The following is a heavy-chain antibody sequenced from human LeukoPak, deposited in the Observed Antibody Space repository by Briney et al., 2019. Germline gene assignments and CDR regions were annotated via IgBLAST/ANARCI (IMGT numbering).Heavy chain of an antibody. D-gene: IGHD2-15*01. V-gene: IGHV1-69*05. CDR3: ACGIVVVVAATPSYYFDY. J-gene: IGHJ4*02. Sequence: SVKVSCKASGGTFSSYAISWVRQAPGQGLEWMGRIIPIFGTANYAQKFQGRVTITTDESTSTAYMELSSLRSEDTAVYYCACGIVVVVAATPSYYFDYWGQGTLVTVSS. CDR2: IIPIFGTA. CDR1: GGTFSSYA.